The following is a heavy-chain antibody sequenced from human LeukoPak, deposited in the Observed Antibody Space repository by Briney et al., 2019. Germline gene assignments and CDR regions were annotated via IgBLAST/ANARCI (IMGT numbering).Heavy chain of an antibody. CDR1: GYTFTNYA. J-gene: IGHJ6*02. CDR3: ASHCSGGSCYPDPDYYYGMDV. CDR2: INTNTGNP. V-gene: IGHV7-4-1*02. Sequence: ASVKVSCKASGYTFTNYAMNWVRQAPGQGLEWMGWINTNTGNPTYAQGFTGRFVFSLDTSVSTAYLQISSLKAEDTAVYYCASHCSGGSCYPDPDYYYGMDVWGQGTTVTVSS. D-gene: IGHD2-15*01.